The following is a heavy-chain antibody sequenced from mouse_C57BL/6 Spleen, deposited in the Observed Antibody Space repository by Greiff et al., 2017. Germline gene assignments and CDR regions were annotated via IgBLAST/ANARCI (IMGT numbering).Heavy chain of an antibody. J-gene: IGHJ1*03. V-gene: IGHV1-80*01. CDR1: GYAFSSYW. CDR3: ASEDSNPDYWCFDV. D-gene: IGHD2-5*01. Sequence: QVQLQQSGAELVKPGASVKISCKASGYAFSSYWMNWVKQRPGKGLEWIGQIYPGDGDTTYNGKFKGQGTLTVDQSTSTAYMKLSILTSEDSAVYFGASEDSNPDYWCFDVWGTGTTVTVSS. CDR2: IYPGDGDT.